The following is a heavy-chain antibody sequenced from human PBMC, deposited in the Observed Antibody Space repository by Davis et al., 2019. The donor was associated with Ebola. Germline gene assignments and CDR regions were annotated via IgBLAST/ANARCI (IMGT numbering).Heavy chain of an antibody. CDR2: IIPIQGTA. V-gene: IGHV1-69*13. J-gene: IGHJ6*02. Sequence: SVKVSCKASGGNFNYHGISWVRQAPGQGLEWMGGIIPIQGTADYLYKFQDRLTISADEYTNTVYMELRSLRSEDMAVYYCARSESLVGGVVPTGGDYAMDVWGQGTTVTVSS. CDR3: ARSESLVGGVVPTGGDYAMDV. CDR1: GGNFNYHG. D-gene: IGHD3-10*01.